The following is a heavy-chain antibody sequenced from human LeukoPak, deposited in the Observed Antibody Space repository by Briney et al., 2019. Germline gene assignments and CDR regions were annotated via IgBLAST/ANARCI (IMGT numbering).Heavy chain of an antibody. Sequence: GGSLRLSCSASGFTFSRSPMHWVRQAPGKGLEYVSGISSDGVSTYYGASVKGRFTISRDNSKNTLYLQMSSLRVEDTALYYCVKETAFYDHWGPGTLVTVSS. V-gene: IGHV3-64D*06. CDR2: ISSDGVST. CDR1: GFTFSRSP. D-gene: IGHD2/OR15-2a*01. J-gene: IGHJ4*02. CDR3: VKETAFYDH.